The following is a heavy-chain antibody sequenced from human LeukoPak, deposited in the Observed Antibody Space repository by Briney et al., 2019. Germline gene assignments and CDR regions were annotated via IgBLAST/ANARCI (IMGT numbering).Heavy chain of an antibody. J-gene: IGHJ5*02. CDR2: NYYSGST. Sequence: KTSETLSLTCTVSGGSISSGDYYWSWIRQPPGKGLEGIVYNYYSGSTYYNPSLKSRVTISVDTSKHQFSLKLGSVTAADTAVYYCARVAEALDPWGQGTLVTVSS. V-gene: IGHV4-30-4*08. D-gene: IGHD1-14*01. CDR1: GGSISSGDYY. CDR3: ARVAEALDP.